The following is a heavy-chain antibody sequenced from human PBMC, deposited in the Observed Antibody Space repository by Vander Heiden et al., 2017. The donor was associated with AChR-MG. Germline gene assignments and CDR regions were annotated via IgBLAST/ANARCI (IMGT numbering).Heavy chain of an antibody. Sequence: QVQLVESGGGLVKPGGSLRLSCAASGFPFSDYYMSGIRQAPGKGLEWVSYISSSGSTIYYADSVKGRFTISRDNAKNSLYLQMNSLSAEDTAVYYCARDADYGDYFYGMDVWGQGTTVTVSS. J-gene: IGHJ6*02. V-gene: IGHV3-11*01. CDR2: ISSSGSTI. CDR3: ARDADYGDYFYGMDV. CDR1: GFPFSDYY. D-gene: IGHD4-17*01.